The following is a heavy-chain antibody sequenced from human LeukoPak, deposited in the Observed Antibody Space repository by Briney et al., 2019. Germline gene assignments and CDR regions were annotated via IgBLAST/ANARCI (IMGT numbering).Heavy chain of an antibody. V-gene: IGHV4-34*01. CDR1: GGSFSGYY. J-gene: IGHJ4*02. CDR3: ARHGPTKWLRSTQFDY. CDR2: INHSGST. Sequence: PSETLSLTCAVYGGSFSGYYWSWIRQPPGKGLEWIGEINHSGSTNYNPSLKSRVTISVDTSKNQFSLKLSSVTAADTAVYYCARHGPTKWLRSTQFDYWGQGTLVTVSS. D-gene: IGHD5-12*01.